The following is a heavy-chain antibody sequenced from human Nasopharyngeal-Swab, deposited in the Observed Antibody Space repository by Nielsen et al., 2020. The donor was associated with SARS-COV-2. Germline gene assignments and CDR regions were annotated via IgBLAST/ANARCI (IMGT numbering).Heavy chain of an antibody. D-gene: IGHD6-13*01. CDR3: ARDTSSSWYYYYYYMDV. CDR2: TYYRSKWYN. V-gene: IGHV6-1*01. J-gene: IGHJ6*03. CDR1: GDSVSSNSAA. Sequence: TLSLTCAISGDSVSSNSAAWNWIRQSPSRGLEWLGRTYYRSKWYNDYAVSVKSRITINPDTSKNQFSLQLNSVTPEDTAVYYCARDTSSSWYYYYYYMDVWGKGTTVTVSS.